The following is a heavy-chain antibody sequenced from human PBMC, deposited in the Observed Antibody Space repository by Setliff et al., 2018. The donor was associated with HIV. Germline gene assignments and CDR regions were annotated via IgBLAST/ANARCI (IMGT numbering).Heavy chain of an antibody. J-gene: IGHJ4*02. CDR2: INPGTGST. V-gene: IGHV1-46*01. CDR1: GGRISNFA. Sequence: ASVKVSCKASGGRISNFAISWVRQAPGQGLEWMGLINPGTGSTKYAQKFQGRVTMTSDPSTSTAYMELSSLTSDDTAIYYCARGRLSWSPDFWGQGTLVTVSS. CDR3: ARGRLSWSPDF.